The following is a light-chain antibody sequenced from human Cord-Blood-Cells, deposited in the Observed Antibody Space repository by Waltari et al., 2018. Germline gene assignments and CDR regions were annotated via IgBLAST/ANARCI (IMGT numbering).Light chain of an antibody. Sequence: DIVMTQSPDSLAVSLGERATIHCKSSQSFLYSSNNKNYLAWYQEKPGQPPKLLIYWASTRESGVPDRFSGSGSGTDFTLTSSSLQAEDVAVYYCQQYYSTPWTFGQGTKVEIK. J-gene: IGKJ1*01. CDR3: QQYYSTPWT. CDR2: WAS. V-gene: IGKV4-1*01. CDR1: QSFLYSSNNKNY.